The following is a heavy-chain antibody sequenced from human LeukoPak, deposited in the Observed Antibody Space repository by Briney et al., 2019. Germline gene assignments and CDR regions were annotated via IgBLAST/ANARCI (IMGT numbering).Heavy chain of an antibody. Sequence: SETLSLTCAVYGGSFTGYYWCWLRQPPGKGLEWIGEINHSGRSRYNPSLKSRGTISVDTSTSHSSLKLSSETAARTAVYYCARGGGDYYDSSGYYPFDYWGQGTLVTVSS. CDR3: ARGGGDYYDSSGYYPFDY. V-gene: IGHV4-34*01. CDR2: INHSGRS. D-gene: IGHD3-22*01. J-gene: IGHJ4*02. CDR1: GGSFTGYY.